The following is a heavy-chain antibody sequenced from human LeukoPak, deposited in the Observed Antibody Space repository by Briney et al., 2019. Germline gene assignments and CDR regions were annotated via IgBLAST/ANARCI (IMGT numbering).Heavy chain of an antibody. CDR3: ARIKVGATLDF. Sequence: SETLSLTCTVSGCSITSYYWSWIRQPPGKGLEWIGFIDSSGSTNYNPSLKRRLIISVDTSKTQFSLRLSSVTAADTAVYFCARIKVGATLDFWGQGSLVTVSS. CDR2: IDSSGST. J-gene: IGHJ4*02. CDR1: GCSITSYY. D-gene: IGHD1-26*01. V-gene: IGHV4-59*01.